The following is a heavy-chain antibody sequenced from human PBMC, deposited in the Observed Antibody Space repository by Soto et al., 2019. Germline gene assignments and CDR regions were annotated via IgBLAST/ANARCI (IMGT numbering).Heavy chain of an antibody. CDR3: ARDSGGLVLGFGAPALDY. CDR1: GFTFSSYA. V-gene: IGHV3-30-3*01. J-gene: IGHJ4*02. CDR2: ISYDGSNK. D-gene: IGHD3-10*01. Sequence: QVQLVESGGGVVQPGRSLRLSCAASGFTFSSYAMHWVRQAPGKGLEWVAVISYDGSNKYYADSVKGRFTISRDNSKNTXXLQMNSLRAEETAVYYCARDSGGLVLGFGAPALDYWGQGTLVTVSS.